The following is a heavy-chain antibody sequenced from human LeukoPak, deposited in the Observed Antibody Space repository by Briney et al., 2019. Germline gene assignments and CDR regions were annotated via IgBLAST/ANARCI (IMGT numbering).Heavy chain of an antibody. Sequence: GGSLRLSCAASGFTFSSYSMNWVRQAPGKGLEWVSYIGSSSSTIYYGDSVKGRFTISRDNAKNSLYLQMNSLRAEDTAVYYCARADGWLVRGWFDPWGQGTLVTVSS. J-gene: IGHJ5*02. D-gene: IGHD6-19*01. CDR1: GFTFSSYS. V-gene: IGHV3-48*04. CDR2: IGSSSSTI. CDR3: ARADGWLVRGWFDP.